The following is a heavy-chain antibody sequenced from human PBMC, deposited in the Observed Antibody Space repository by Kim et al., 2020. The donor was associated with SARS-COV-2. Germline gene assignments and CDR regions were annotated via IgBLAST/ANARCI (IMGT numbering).Heavy chain of an antibody. CDR3: ARAIPRGLLNLGAAETYGMDV. J-gene: IGHJ6*02. V-gene: IGHV3-64*01. CDR1: GFTFSSYA. CDR2: ISSNGGST. Sequence: GGSLRLSCAASGFTFSSYAMHWVRQAPGKGLEYVSAISSNGGSTYYANSVKGRFTISRDNSKNTLYLQMGSLRAEDMAVYYCARAIPRGLLNLGAAETYGMDVWGQGTTVTVSS. D-gene: IGHD1-26*01.